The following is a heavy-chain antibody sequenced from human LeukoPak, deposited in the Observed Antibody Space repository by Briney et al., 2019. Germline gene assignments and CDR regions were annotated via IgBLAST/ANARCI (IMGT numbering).Heavy chain of an antibody. Sequence: GESLKISCKGSGYSFTSYWIGWVRQMPGRGLEWMGIIYPGDSDTRYSPSFQGQVTISADKSISTAYLQWSSLKASDTAMYYCARHWARGRWLQMVDAFDIWGQGTMVTVSS. CDR2: IYPGDSDT. CDR3: ARHWARGRWLQMVDAFDI. CDR1: GYSFTSYW. J-gene: IGHJ3*02. D-gene: IGHD5-24*01. V-gene: IGHV5-51*01.